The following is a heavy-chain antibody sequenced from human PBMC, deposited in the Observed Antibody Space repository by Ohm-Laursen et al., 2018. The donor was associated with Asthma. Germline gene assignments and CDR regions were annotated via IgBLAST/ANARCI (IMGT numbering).Heavy chain of an antibody. J-gene: IGHJ4*02. Sequence: SLRLSCSASGFPFSAYSMNWVRQAPGKGLEWVSSISSSGSYIYYADLVKGRFTISRDNAKNSLYLQRNSLRVDDTAVYYCARYEVEASTSRLDHWGQGTLVTVSS. CDR1: GFPFSAYS. V-gene: IGHV3-21*01. D-gene: IGHD2-15*01. CDR2: ISSSGSYI. CDR3: ARYEVEASTSRLDH.